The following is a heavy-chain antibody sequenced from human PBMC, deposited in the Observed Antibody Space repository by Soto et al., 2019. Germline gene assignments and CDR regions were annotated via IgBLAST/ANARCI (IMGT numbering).Heavy chain of an antibody. CDR3: AKEAQTRFNWNDLGKWFDP. V-gene: IGHV1-69*13. J-gene: IGHJ5*02. D-gene: IGHD1-1*01. Sequence: ASVKVSCKESGGTFSSYAIAWVRQAPGQGLEWMGGIIPIFGIPNYAQKFQGRVAITADESTNTAYMELSSLRSDDTAVYYCAKEAQTRFNWNDLGKWFDPWGQRTLVTVYS. CDR1: GGTFSSYA. CDR2: IIPIFGIP.